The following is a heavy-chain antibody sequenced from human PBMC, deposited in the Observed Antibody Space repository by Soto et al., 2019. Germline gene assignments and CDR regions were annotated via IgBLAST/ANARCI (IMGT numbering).Heavy chain of an antibody. D-gene: IGHD6-25*01. CDR2: ITNDGSAT. CDR3: ARDAAPGYFDL. J-gene: IGHJ2*01. CDR1: GFTFSSFW. Sequence: EVQLVESGGGLVQPGGSLRLSCAASGFTFSSFWMHWVRQAPGKGLMWVSRITNDGSATDYAASVRGRFTISRDNAENRLYLQLNNLRADDTGVYCCARDAAPGYFDLWGRGTLVTVSS. V-gene: IGHV3-74*01.